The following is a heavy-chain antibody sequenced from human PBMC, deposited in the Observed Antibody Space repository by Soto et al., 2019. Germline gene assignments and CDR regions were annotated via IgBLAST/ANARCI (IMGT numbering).Heavy chain of an antibody. CDR3: ARGDGALDV. Sequence: EVQLVESGGGLVQLGGSLRLSCAASGFIVSSNYMSWVRQAPGKGLEWVSVIYTSGSTYYADSVKGRFTISRDNSKNIVYLQMNSLRAEDTSVYYCARGDGALDVCGQGTLVTVS. D-gene: IGHD3-10*01. V-gene: IGHV3-66*01. CDR1: GFIVSSNY. J-gene: IGHJ3*01. CDR2: IYTSGST.